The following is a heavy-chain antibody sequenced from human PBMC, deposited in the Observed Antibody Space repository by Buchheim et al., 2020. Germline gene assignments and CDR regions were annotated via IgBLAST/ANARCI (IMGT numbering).Heavy chain of an antibody. J-gene: IGHJ4*02. V-gene: IGHV3-7*02. CDR2: IKQDGSEK. CDR1: GFTFSSYW. CDR3: VRALTQRHIKYDYEISGSHDY. Sequence: EVQLVESGGDLVQPGGSLRLSCAASGFTFSSYWMGWVRQAPGQGLEWVANIKQDGSEKYYVDSVKGRFTISRENAKNSLYLQVNSLGAEDTAVDYCVRALTQRHIKYDYEISGSHDYWGQGTL. D-gene: IGHD3-22*01.